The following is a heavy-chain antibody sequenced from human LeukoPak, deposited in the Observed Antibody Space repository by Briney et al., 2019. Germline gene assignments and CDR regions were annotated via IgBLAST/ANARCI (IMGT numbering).Heavy chain of an antibody. Sequence: PGGSLRLSCAASGFTFSSYWMSWVRQAPGKGLEWVANIKQDGSEKYYVDSVKGRFTISRDNAKNSLYLQMNSLRAEDTAVYYCARDSRYFDWFPLGIWGQGTLVAVSS. J-gene: IGHJ4*02. D-gene: IGHD3-9*01. CDR3: ARDSRYFDWFPLGI. CDR2: IKQDGSEK. V-gene: IGHV3-7*01. CDR1: GFTFSSYW.